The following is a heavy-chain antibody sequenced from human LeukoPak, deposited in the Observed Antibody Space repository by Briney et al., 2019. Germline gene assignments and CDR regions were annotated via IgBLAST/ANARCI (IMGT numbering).Heavy chain of an antibody. CDR3: ARTPTLRTYYYYMDV. D-gene: IGHD2-15*01. CDR1: GGSISSSSYY. J-gene: IGHJ6*03. CDR2: IYYSGST. Sequence: SETLSLTCTVSGGSISSSSYYWGWIRQPPGKGLAWIGSIYYSGSTYYNPSLKSRVTISVDTSKNQFSLKLSSATAADTAVYYCARTPTLRTYYYYMDVWGKGTTVTVSS. V-gene: IGHV4-39*01.